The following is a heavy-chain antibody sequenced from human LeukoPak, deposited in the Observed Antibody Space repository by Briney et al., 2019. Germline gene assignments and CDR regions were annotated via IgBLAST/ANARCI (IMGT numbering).Heavy chain of an antibody. CDR1: GGSLTTDNW. CDR3: ARDSSIVGTTGAFDI. V-gene: IGHV4-4*02. D-gene: IGHD1-26*01. Sequence: SETLSLTCAVSGGSLTTDNWWTWVRQPPGKGLEWIGEIHHSGSTNYNPSLKSRVTISIDKSKNQFSLKLSSVTAADTAAYYCARDSSIVGTTGAFDIWGQGTMVIVSS. J-gene: IGHJ3*02. CDR2: IHHSGST.